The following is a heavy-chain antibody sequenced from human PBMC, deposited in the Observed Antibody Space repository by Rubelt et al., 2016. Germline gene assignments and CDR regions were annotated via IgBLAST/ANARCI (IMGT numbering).Heavy chain of an antibody. D-gene: IGHD1-26*01. V-gene: IGHV1-18*01. CDR1: GYTFTTYG. J-gene: IGHJ4*02. CDR3: AREAYSGRYPLIDY. CDR2: ISAYNGNT. Sequence: QVQLVQSGAEVKKPGASVKVSCKASGYTFTTYGINWVRQAPGQGLEWMGWISAYNGNTNHAQKVQGGVTMTTGTSTRPAYMELRSLRSDDTAVYYCAREAYSGRYPLIDYWGQGTLVTVSS.